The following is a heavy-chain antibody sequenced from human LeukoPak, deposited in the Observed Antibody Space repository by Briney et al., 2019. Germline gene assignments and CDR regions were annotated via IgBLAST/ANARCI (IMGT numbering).Heavy chain of an antibody. CDR3: ARVEPPFNGMDV. Sequence: GGFLRLSCAASGFTFSSYSMNWVRQAPGKGLEWVSYISSSSSTIYYADSVKGRFTISRDNAKNSLYLQMNSLRAEDTAVYYCARVEPPFNGMDVWGQGTTVTVSS. J-gene: IGHJ6*02. CDR1: GFTFSSYS. D-gene: IGHD1-1*01. V-gene: IGHV3-48*01. CDR2: ISSSSSTI.